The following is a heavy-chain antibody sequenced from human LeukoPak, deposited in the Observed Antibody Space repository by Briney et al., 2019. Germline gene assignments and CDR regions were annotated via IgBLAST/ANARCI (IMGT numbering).Heavy chain of an antibody. J-gene: IGHJ6*02. CDR2: ITGDGDTT. CDR1: GFTFSTYA. D-gene: IGHD3-10*01. V-gene: IGHV3-23*01. CDR3: AKRSGAGRCMDV. Sequence: GGSLRLSCAASGFTFSTYAISWVRPAPGKGLEWVSAITGDGDTTYYADSVKGRFTISRDNSKNTLYLQVNTLRAEDTAVYYCAKRSGAGRCMDVWGQGTTVTVSS.